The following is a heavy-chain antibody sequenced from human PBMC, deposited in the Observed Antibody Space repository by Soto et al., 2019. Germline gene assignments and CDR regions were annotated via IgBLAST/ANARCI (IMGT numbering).Heavy chain of an antibody. J-gene: IGHJ5*02. D-gene: IGHD3-16*01. CDR1: GHSFTNTD. V-gene: IGHV1-8*01. CDR2: RNPGSGDT. Sequence: ASVKASSKASGHSFTNTDVSWVRQATGQGLEWMGSRNPGSGDTGYEQKFQGRVSMTRDISIGTGYMGLSSLRSDDTAIYYCPRMGTFGSLNWFDPWGQGTLVTSSS. CDR3: PRMGTFGSLNWFDP.